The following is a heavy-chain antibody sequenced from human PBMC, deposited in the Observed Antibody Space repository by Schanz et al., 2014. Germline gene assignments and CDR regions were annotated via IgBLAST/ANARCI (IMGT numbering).Heavy chain of an antibody. D-gene: IGHD3-10*01. Sequence: VHLVESGGGVVQPGRSLRLSCAASGFTFSSYPMHWVRQAPGKGLEWVAYIKHDGSEKYHVDSVKGRFTISRDNAKGSVYLQMNSLRAEDTAVYYCARGHYGLDVWGQGTTVTVSS. CDR2: IKHDGSEK. CDR1: GFTFSSYP. CDR3: ARGHYGLDV. J-gene: IGHJ6*02. V-gene: IGHV3-7*01.